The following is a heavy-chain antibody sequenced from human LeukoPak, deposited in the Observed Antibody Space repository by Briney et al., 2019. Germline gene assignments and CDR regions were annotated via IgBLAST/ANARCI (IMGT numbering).Heavy chain of an antibody. CDR3: ARGKLVAPDAIHYYYYGMDV. V-gene: IGHV5-51*01. J-gene: IGHJ6*02. Sequence: HGESLKISCKGSGYTFTSYWIGWVRQMPGKGLEWMGIIYPGDSDTRYSPSFQGQVTISADKSISTAYLQWSSLKASDTAMYYCARGKLVAPDAIHYYYYGMDVWGQGTTVTVSS. CDR2: IYPGDSDT. D-gene: IGHD5-12*01. CDR1: GYTFTSYW.